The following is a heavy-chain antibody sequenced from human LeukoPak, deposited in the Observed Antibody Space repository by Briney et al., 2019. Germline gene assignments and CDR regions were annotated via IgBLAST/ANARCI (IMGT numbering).Heavy chain of an antibody. D-gene: IGHD3-10*01. CDR3: ARGGFEESPFDY. J-gene: IGHJ4*02. CDR1: GGTFISYA. Sequence: ASVKVSCKASGGTFISYAISWVRQAPGQGLEWMGRIIPILGIANYAQKFQGSVTITADKSTSTAYMELSSLRSEDTAVYYCARGGFEESPFDYWGQGTLVTVSS. V-gene: IGHV1-69*04. CDR2: IIPILGIA.